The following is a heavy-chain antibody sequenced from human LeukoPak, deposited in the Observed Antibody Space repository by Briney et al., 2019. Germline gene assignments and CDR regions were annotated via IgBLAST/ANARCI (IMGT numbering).Heavy chain of an antibody. CDR1: GGTFSSYA. D-gene: IGHD2-2*01. CDR2: IIPIFGTA. J-gene: IGHJ6*03. CDR3: ARVVVDPRYYYYYMDV. V-gene: IGHV1-69*13. Sequence: SVKVSCRASGGTFSSYAISWVRQAPGQGLEWMGGIIPIFGTANYAQKFQGRVTITADESTSTAYMELSSLRSEDTAVYYCARVVVDPRYYYYYMDVWGKGTTVTVSS.